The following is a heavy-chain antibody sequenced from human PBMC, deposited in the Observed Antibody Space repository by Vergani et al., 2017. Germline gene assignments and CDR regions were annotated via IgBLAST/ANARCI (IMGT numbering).Heavy chain of an antibody. Sequence: QVQLQESGPGLVKPSQTLSLTCTVSGGSISSGSYYWSWIRQPAGKGLEWIGRIYTSGSTNYNPSLKSRVTISVDTSRSQFSLSLSSVTAADTAVYYCARGNCGVNCPKYNWLAPWGRGILVTVSS. J-gene: IGHJ5*02. CDR2: IYTSGST. CDR1: GGSISSGSYY. D-gene: IGHD2-21*01. CDR3: ARGNCGVNCPKYNWLAP. V-gene: IGHV4-61*02.